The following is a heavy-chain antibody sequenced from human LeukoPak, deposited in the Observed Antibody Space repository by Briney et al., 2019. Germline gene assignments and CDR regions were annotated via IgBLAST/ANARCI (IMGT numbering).Heavy chain of an antibody. V-gene: IGHV1-18*01. CDR2: ISAYNGNT. CDR3: ARDKGDYYDSSGYTRFDY. Sequence: ASMKVSCKASGYTFTSYGISWVRQAPGQGLEWMGWISAYNGNTNYAQKLQGRVTMTTDTSTSTAYMELRSLRSDDTAVYYCARDKGDYYDSSGYTRFDYWGQGTLVTVSS. J-gene: IGHJ4*02. D-gene: IGHD3-22*01. CDR1: GYTFTSYG.